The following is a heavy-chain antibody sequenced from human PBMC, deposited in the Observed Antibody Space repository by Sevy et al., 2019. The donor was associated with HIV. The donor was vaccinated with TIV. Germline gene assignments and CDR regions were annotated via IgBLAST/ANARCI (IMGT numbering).Heavy chain of an antibody. V-gene: IGHV3-11*01. CDR2: ISGSGDSI. CDR3: AREHIAVAGIGYYFDS. J-gene: IGHJ4*02. CDR1: GFTLSDYY. Sequence: GGSLRLSCAASGFTLSDYYMSWIRQAPGKGLQWISYISGSGDSIYYADSVKGRFTISRDNTKNSLYLQMNRLRAEDTAVYYCAREHIAVAGIGYYFDSWGQGTLVTVSS. D-gene: IGHD6-19*01.